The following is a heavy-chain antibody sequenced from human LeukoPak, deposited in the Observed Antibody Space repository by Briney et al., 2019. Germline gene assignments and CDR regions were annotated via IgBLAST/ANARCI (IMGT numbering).Heavy chain of an antibody. CDR2: ISYDGGNQ. J-gene: IGHJ4*02. CDR1: GFTIDSYA. Sequence: GRSLRLSCAPSGFTIDSYAMHWVRQAPGKGLEWVTLISYDGGNQNYADSVKGRFTISRDNAKNMLYLQMNSLRPEDTAVYYCARDPPFSSGWSQNHFDHWGQGTLVTVSS. D-gene: IGHD6-19*01. V-gene: IGHV3-30*04. CDR3: ARDPPFSSGWSQNHFDH.